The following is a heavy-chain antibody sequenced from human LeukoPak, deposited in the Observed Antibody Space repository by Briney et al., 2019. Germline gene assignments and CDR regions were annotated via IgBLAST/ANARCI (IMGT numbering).Heavy chain of an antibody. CDR3: ARGYIGTGARGGFDY. J-gene: IGHJ4*02. Sequence: GGSLRLSCAASGFTFGSYWMHWVRQAPGKGLVWVSRINTDGSSTSYADSVKGRFTISRDNAKNTLYLQMNSLRAEDTAVYYCARGYIGTGARGGFDYWGQGTLVTVSS. D-gene: IGHD1-14*01. CDR2: INTDGSST. CDR1: GFTFGSYW. V-gene: IGHV3-74*01.